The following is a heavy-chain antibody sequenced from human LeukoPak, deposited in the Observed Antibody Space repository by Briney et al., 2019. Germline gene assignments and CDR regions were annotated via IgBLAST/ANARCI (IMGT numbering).Heavy chain of an antibody. CDR1: GGSISSGGYS. V-gene: IGHV4-30-2*01. CDR3: ARGLRDSSGYYPFDY. CDR2: IYHSGST. Sequence: SQTLSLTCAVSGGSISSGGYSWSWIRQPPGKGLEWIGYIYHSGSTYYNPSLKSRVTISVARSRNQFSLKLSSVTAADTAVYYCARGLRDSSGYYPFDYWGQGTLVTVSS. D-gene: IGHD3-22*01. J-gene: IGHJ4*02.